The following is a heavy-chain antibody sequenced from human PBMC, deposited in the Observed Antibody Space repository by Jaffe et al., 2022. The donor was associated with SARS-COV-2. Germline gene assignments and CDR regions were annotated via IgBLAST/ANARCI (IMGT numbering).Heavy chain of an antibody. D-gene: IGHD3-22*01. V-gene: IGHV3-13*04. J-gene: IGHJ3*02. CDR2: IGTAGDT. CDR1: GFTFSLYD. Sequence: EVQLVESGGGLVQPGGSLRLSCAASGFTFSLYDMNWVRQATGKGLEWVSVIGTAGDTYYADSVKGRFTISRENAKNSLSLQMNSLRAGDTAVYYCARGHSGSDAFDIWGQGTMVTVSS. CDR3: ARGHSGSDAFDI.